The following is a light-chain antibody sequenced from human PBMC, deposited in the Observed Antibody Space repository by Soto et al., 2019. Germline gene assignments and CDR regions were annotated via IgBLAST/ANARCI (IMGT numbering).Light chain of an antibody. CDR2: GAS. CDR1: HSVSSSY. J-gene: IGKJ1*01. V-gene: IGKV3-20*01. CDR3: QQYGSSPRT. Sequence: EIVVTQSPCTLSLSQGERASLSCRASHSVSSSYLAWYQQKPGQAPRLLIYGASSRATGIPDRFSGSGSGTDFTLTISRLEPEDFAVYYCQQYGSSPRTFGQGTKVDIK.